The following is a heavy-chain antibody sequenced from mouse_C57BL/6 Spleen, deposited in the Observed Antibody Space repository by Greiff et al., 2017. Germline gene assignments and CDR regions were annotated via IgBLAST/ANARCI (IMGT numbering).Heavy chain of an antibody. CDR2: IRSKSSTYAT. V-gene: IGHV10-3*01. CDR3: VRELLDAMDY. J-gene: IGHJ4*01. D-gene: IGHD1-1*01. Sequence: VQLVESGGGLVQPKGSLKLSCAASGFTFNTYAMHWVRQSPGQGLEWVARIRSKSSTYATYYADSVKDRFTISRDDSQSMLYLQMNNLKTEDTAMYYCVRELLDAMDYWGQGTSVTVSS. CDR1: GFTFNTYA.